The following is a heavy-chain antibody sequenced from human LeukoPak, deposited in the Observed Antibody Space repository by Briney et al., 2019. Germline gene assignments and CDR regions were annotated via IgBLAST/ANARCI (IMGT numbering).Heavy chain of an antibody. CDR3: ARGLRGYSYGYLDY. D-gene: IGHD5-18*01. J-gene: IGHJ4*02. CDR1: GGSISSSSYY. Sequence: PSETLSLTCTVSGGSISSSSYYWGWIRQPPGKGLEWIGSIYYSGSTNYNPSLKSRVAISVDTSKNQFSLKLSSVTAADTAVYYCARGLRGYSYGYLDYWGQGTLVTVSS. CDR2: IYYSGST. V-gene: IGHV4-39*07.